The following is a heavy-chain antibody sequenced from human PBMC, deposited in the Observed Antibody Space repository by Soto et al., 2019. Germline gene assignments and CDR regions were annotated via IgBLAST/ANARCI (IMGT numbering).Heavy chain of an antibody. Sequence: EVQLVESGGGLVHPGEALRLSCAASGFIFSNFLMHWVRQAPGEGLVWLARIDSDGSRTRYADSVKGRFTISRDNAKNTLYLQMNSLRAEDTAMYYCVRDVQFQSFDYWGQGTLVTVSS. D-gene: IGHD4-4*01. CDR3: VRDVQFQSFDY. CDR1: GFIFSNFL. J-gene: IGHJ4*02. CDR2: IDSDGSRT. V-gene: IGHV3-74*01.